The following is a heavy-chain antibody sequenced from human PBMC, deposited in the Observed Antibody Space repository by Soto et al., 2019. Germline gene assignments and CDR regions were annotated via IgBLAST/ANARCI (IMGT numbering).Heavy chain of an antibody. D-gene: IGHD3-22*01. CDR3: ARHGPRVYYDNSDYYYYGMDV. CDR1: GYTFTSFY. CDR2: INPSGTTT. V-gene: IGHV1-46*01. Sequence: ASVKVSCKASGYTFTSFYMHWVRQAPGQGLEWMGIINPSGTTTDYAQKFQGRVTISADKSISTAYLQWSSLKASDTAMYYCARHGPRVYYDNSDYYYYGMDVWGQGTTVTVSS. J-gene: IGHJ6*02.